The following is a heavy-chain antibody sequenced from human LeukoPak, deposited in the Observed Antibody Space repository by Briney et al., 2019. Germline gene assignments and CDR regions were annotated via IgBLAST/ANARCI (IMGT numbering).Heavy chain of an antibody. CDR3: AGAPWDGYIFDAFDI. J-gene: IGHJ3*02. CDR2: IIPIFGTA. CDR1: GGTFSSYA. D-gene: IGHD5-24*01. Sequence: SVKVSCKASGGTFSSYAISWVRQAPGQGLEWMGRIIPIFGTANYAQKFQGRVTITTDESTSTAYMELSSLRSEDTAVYYCAGAPWDGYIFDAFDIWGQGTMVTVSS. V-gene: IGHV1-69*05.